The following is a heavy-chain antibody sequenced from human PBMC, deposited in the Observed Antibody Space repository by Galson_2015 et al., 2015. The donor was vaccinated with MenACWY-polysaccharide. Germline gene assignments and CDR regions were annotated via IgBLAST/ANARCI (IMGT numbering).Heavy chain of an antibody. D-gene: IGHD3-22*01. J-gene: IGHJ5*01. CDR3: ARGGKYYYASSCYLNGFDP. V-gene: IGHV1-8*01. Sequence: SVKVSCKASGYTFTSYDINWVRQTTGQGLEWMGWMNPNSGNTGYAQKFQGRVTMTRNTSISIAYMELNSLRSEDTAVYYCARGGKYYYASSCYLNGFDPSRQGTLVTVSS. CDR1: GYTFTSYD. CDR2: MNPNSGNT.